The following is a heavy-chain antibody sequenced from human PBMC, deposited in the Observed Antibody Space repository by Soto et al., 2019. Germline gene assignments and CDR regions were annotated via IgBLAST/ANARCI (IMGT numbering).Heavy chain of an antibody. CDR3: ARDRDYSHTDADIDY. CDR1: GYNFNTYG. CDR2: ISGYNGYT. D-gene: IGHD3-16*01. Sequence: QVQLMQSGAEVRRPGTSMRISCTTSGYNFNTYGIIWVRQAPGQGLEWMGWISGYNGYTKYAQNFEDRATLSTDPSTSTAFLDLRNLRSADTALYFCARDRDYSHTDADIDYWGQGTLVTVSS. J-gene: IGHJ4*02. V-gene: IGHV1-18*01.